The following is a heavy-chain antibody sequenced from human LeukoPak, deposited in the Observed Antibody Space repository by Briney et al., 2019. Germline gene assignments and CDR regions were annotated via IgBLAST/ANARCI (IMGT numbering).Heavy chain of an antibody. V-gene: IGHV3-23*01. J-gene: IGHJ3*01. Sequence: GGSLRLSCAASGFTFSVAAMTWVRQATGKGLEWVSLIGASGESTYYEDSVKGRFTISRDNSKNTLSLQMNSLRVEDTAMYFCAKDIQLSTWGLGTMVTVSS. CDR2: IGASGEST. CDR3: AKDIQLST. D-gene: IGHD5-24*01. CDR1: GFTFSVAA.